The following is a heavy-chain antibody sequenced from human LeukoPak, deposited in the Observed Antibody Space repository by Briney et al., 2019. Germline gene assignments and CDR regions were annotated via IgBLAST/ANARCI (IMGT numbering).Heavy chain of an antibody. V-gene: IGHV3-48*03. CDR2: ISSSGSAI. CDR3: ARQKVTSWFYFDS. J-gene: IGHJ4*02. Sequence: GGSLRLSCAASGFTLTSYDINWVRQSPGKGLEWVSYISSSGSAIYYADSVRGRFTVSKDNAKNSLYLQMTSLRAEDTAVYYCARQKVTSWFYFDSWGQGTLVTVSS. CDR1: GFTLTSYD. D-gene: IGHD4-11*01.